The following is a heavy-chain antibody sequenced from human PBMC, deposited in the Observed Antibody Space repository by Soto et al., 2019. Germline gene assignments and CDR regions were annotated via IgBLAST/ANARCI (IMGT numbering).Heavy chain of an antibody. J-gene: IGHJ6*02. CDR1: GYTFTSYG. V-gene: IGHV1-18*04. Sequence: ASVKVSCKASGYTFTSYGISWVRQAPGQGLEWMGWISAYNGNTNYAQKLQGRVTMTTDTSTSTAYMELRSLRSDDTAVYYCANWWLHPSGYYYYGMDVWCQGTTVTVSS. D-gene: IGHD2-8*02. CDR3: ANWWLHPSGYYYYGMDV. CDR2: ISAYNGNT.